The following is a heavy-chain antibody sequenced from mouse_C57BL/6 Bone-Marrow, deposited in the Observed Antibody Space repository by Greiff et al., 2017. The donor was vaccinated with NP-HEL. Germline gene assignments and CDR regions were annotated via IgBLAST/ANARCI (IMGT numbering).Heavy chain of an antibody. CDR1: GYAFSSSW. Sequence: QVQLKQPGAELVRPGSSVKISCKASGYAFSSSWMNWVKQRPGKGLEWIGRIYPGDGDTNYNGKFKGKATLTADKSSSTAYMQLSSLTSEDSAVYFCARDGRAYWGQGTLVTVSA. D-gene: IGHD1-1*01. J-gene: IGHJ3*01. CDR2: IYPGDGDT. V-gene: IGHV1-82*01. CDR3: ARDGRAY.